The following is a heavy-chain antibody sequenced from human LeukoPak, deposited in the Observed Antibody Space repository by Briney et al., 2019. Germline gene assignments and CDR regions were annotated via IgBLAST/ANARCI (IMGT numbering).Heavy chain of an antibody. Sequence: SETRSLTCTVSGGSIRSYYWSWIRQPPGKGLEWIGYIYYSGSTNYNPSLKSRVSISVDTSKNQFSLKLSSVTAADTAVYYCARDLYSGYDWVGFNIWGQGTVDPVSS. CDR2: IYYSGST. D-gene: IGHD5-12*01. CDR3: ARDLYSGYDWVGFNI. J-gene: IGHJ3*02. V-gene: IGHV4-59*01. CDR1: GGSIRSYY.